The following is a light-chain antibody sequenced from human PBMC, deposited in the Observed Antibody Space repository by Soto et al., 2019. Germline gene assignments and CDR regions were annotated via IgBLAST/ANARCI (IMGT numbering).Light chain of an antibody. CDR1: SSDVGGYNH. V-gene: IGLV2-11*01. Sequence: QSVLTQPRSVSGSPGQSVTISCTGTSSDVGGYNHVSWYQQHPGKAPKLMIYDVSKRPSGVPDRFSGSKSGNTASLTISGLQAEDEADYYCCSYAGSYTLGVFGGGTQLTVL. CDR2: DVS. CDR3: CSYAGSYTLGV. J-gene: IGLJ2*01.